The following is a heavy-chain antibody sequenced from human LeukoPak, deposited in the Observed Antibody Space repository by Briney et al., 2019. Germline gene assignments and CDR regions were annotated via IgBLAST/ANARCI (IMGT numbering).Heavy chain of an antibody. V-gene: IGHV1-2*02. CDR2: INPNSGGT. CDR3: ARGQVTIFGVVLNWFDP. Sequence: ASVKVSCEASGYTFPGYYMHWVRQAPGQGLEWMGWINPNSGGTNYAQKFQGRVTMTRDTSISTAYMELSRLRSDDTAVYYCARGQVTIFGVVLNWFDPWGQGTLVTVSS. CDR1: GYTFPGYY. J-gene: IGHJ5*02. D-gene: IGHD3-3*01.